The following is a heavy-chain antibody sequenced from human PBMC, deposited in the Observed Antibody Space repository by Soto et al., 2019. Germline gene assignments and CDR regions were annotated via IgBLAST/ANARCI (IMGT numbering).Heavy chain of an antibody. Sequence: QVQLVQSGAEVKKPGASVKVSCKASGYTFTSYGISWVRQAPGQGLEWMGWISAYNGNTNYAQKLQGRVTMTTDTSTSTAYMELRSLRSDDTAVYYCARDLWVLVPAAMSIYYYGMDVWGQGTTVTVSS. CDR3: ARDLWVLVPAAMSIYYYGMDV. D-gene: IGHD2-2*01. CDR2: ISAYNGNT. CDR1: GYTFTSYG. J-gene: IGHJ6*02. V-gene: IGHV1-18*01.